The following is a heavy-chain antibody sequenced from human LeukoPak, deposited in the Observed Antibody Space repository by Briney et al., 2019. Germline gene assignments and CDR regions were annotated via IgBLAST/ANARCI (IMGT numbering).Heavy chain of an antibody. J-gene: IGHJ4*02. V-gene: IGHV3-15*01. D-gene: IGHD5-18*01. CDR1: GITFSSAW. CDR2: IKSKTDGGTT. CDR3: STFSNTPVVRGQN. Sequence: PGGSLRLSCAASGITFSSAWMSWVRQAPGKGLEWVGRIKSKTDGGTTDYAAPVKDRFAISRDDSKNTLYLQMNSLKTEDTAVYYCSTFSNTPVVRGQNWGQGTLVTVSS.